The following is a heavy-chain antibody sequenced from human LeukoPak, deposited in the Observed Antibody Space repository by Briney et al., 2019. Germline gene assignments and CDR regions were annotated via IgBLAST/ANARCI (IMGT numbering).Heavy chain of an antibody. J-gene: IGHJ4*02. CDR2: ISYDGSNK. Sequence: GGSLRLSCAASGFTFSSYAMHWVRQAPGKGLEWVAVISYDGSNKYYADSVKGRFTISRDSSKNTLYLQMNSLRADDTAVYFCATSPSAGYWGQGTLVTVSS. CDR1: GFTFSSYA. CDR3: ATSPSAGY. V-gene: IGHV3-30*14.